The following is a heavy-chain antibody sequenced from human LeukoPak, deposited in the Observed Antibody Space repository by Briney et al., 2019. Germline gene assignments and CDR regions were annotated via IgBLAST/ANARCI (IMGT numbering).Heavy chain of an antibody. J-gene: IGHJ3*02. CDR3: AKSREAFDI. CDR2: IWHDGSNK. V-gene: IGHV3-33*06. CDR1: GFTFSSYG. D-gene: IGHD1-26*01. Sequence: GGSLRLSCAASGFTFSSYGMHWVRQAPGKGLEWVAVIWHDGSNKYYADSVKGRFTISRDNSKNTLYLQMNSLRAEDTAVYCCAKSREAFDIWGQGTMVTVSS.